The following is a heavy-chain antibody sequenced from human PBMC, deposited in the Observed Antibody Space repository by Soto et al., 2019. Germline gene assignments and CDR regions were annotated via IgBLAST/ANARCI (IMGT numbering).Heavy chain of an antibody. J-gene: IGHJ4*02. D-gene: IGHD6-19*01. V-gene: IGHV3-74*01. Sequence: EVQLVESGGGLVQPGGSLRLSCAASGFTLSSYWMHWVRQAPGRELMWVSRISSDGTDVLHADSVKGRFTISRDNARNTVYLQMNSLRAEDTAVYFCARDQTVPGTSTLESWGQGTLVAVSS. CDR1: GFTLSSYW. CDR3: ARDQTVPGTSTLES. CDR2: ISSDGTDV.